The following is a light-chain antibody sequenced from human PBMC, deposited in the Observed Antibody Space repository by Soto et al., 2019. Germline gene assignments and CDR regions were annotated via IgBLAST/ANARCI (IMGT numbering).Light chain of an antibody. CDR3: ETWDSNIRV. CDR1: SGHRSYI. J-gene: IGLJ2*01. V-gene: IGLV4-60*03. CDR2: LEGSGSY. Sequence: QPLLTQSSSASASLGSSVKLTCTLSSGHRSYIIAWHQQQPGKAPRYLMKLEGSGSYNKGSGVPDRFSGSSSGADRYLTMSNLQSEDEADYYCETWDSNIRVFGGGTKLTVL.